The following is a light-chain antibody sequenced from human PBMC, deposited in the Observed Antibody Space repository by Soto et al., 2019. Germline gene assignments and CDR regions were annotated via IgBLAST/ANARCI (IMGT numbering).Light chain of an antibody. CDR2: GNS. V-gene: IGLV1-40*01. CDR3: QSYDSSLSAL. CDR1: SSNIGAGYD. J-gene: IGLJ3*02. Sequence: QSVLAQPPSMSGAPGQRVTISCTGSSSNIGAGYDVHWCQQLPGTAPKLLIYGNSNRPSGVPDRFSGSKSGTSASLAITGLQAEDEADYYCQSYDSSLSALFGGGTKLTVL.